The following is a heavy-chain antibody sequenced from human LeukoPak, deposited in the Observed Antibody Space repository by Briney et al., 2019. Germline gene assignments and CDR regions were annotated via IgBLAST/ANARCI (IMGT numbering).Heavy chain of an antibody. CDR1: GFTFSSYW. CDR2: INSDGSST. Sequence: QPGRSLRLSCAASGFTFSSYWMHWVRQAPGKGLVWVSRINSDGSSTSYADSVKGRFTISRDNAKNTLYLQMNSLRAEDTAVYYCARTADDGSSWYTDFDYWGQGTLVTVSS. CDR3: ARTADDGSSWYTDFDY. D-gene: IGHD6-13*01. J-gene: IGHJ4*02. V-gene: IGHV3-74*01.